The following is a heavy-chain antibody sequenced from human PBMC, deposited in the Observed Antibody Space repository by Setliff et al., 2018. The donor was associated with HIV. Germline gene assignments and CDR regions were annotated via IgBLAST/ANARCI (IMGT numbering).Heavy chain of an antibody. Sequence: GGSLRLSCAASGFTFSDYYMTWIRQAPGKGLEWISYISNSRTTTSYADSVKGRFTISRDNAKNSMYLQMNSLRVEDTATYYCARARGSVGYYGSGTMYHMDVWGKGTTVTVSS. V-gene: IGHV3-11*01. J-gene: IGHJ6*03. CDR3: ARARGSVGYYGSGTMYHMDV. D-gene: IGHD3-10*01. CDR1: GFTFSDYY. CDR2: ISNSRTTT.